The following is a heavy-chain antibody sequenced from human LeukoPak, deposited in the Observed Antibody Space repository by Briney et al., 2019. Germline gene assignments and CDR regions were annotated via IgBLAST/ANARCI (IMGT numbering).Heavy chain of an antibody. CDR3: ARRHYDFWSGYYDAFDI. Sequence: GESLKISCKGSGYSFTSYWIGWVRQMPGKGLEWMGIIYPGDSDTRYSPSFQGQVTISAHKSISTAYLQWSSLKASDTAMYYCARRHYDFWSGYYDAFDIWGQGTMVTVSS. D-gene: IGHD3-3*01. CDR1: GYSFTSYW. CDR2: IYPGDSDT. V-gene: IGHV5-51*01. J-gene: IGHJ3*02.